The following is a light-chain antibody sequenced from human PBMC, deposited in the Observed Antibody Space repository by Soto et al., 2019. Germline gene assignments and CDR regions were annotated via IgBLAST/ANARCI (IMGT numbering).Light chain of an antibody. Sequence: EIVLTQSPGTLSLSPGERATLSCRASQSVDSSLLAWYQHRPGRAPRLLVYGASRRATGVPDRFSGSGSGTHFTLSIRRLESEDFAVYYCQQYETSPFTFGGGTKVDIK. CDR3: QQYETSPFT. V-gene: IGKV3-20*01. J-gene: IGKJ4*01. CDR2: GAS. CDR1: QSVDSSL.